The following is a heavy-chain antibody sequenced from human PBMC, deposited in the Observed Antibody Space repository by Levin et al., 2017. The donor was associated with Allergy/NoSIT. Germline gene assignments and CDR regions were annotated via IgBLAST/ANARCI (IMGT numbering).Heavy chain of an antibody. Sequence: SETLSLTCAVSGGSISSGGYSWSWIQQPPGKGLEWIGYFYQSGSTYYNPALKSRVIISADRSKNQVSLKLSSVSAADTAVYYCARGGNPEAWYYFDYWGLGTLVTVSS. CDR2: FYQSGST. CDR1: GGSISSGGYS. CDR3: ARGGNPEAWYYFDY. J-gene: IGHJ4*02. D-gene: IGHD4-23*01. V-gene: IGHV4-30-2*01.